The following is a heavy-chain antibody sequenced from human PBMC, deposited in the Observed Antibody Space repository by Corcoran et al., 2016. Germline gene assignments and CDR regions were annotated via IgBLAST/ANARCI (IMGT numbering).Heavy chain of an antibody. CDR2: ISYDGSNK. CDR3: ATAMEGNYFDY. J-gene: IGHJ4*02. D-gene: IGHD5-18*01. V-gene: IGHV3-30*03. Sequence: QVQLVESGGGVVQPGRSLRLSCVASGFTFSSYGMHWVRQAPGKGLEWVALISYDGSNKYYADSVKGRFTISRDNSKNTLYLQMNSLRAEDTAVYYCATAMEGNYFDYWGQGTLVTVSS. CDR1: GFTFSSYG.